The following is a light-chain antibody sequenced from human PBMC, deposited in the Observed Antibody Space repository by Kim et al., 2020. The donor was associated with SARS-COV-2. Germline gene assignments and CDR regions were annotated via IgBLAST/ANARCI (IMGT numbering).Light chain of an antibody. J-gene: IGLJ1*01. V-gene: IGLV2-23*02. Sequence: PGQSITISCTGTSSDVGSYNLVSWYQQHPGKAPRLMIYEVSKRPSGVSNRFSGFKSGNTASLTISGLQAEDEADYFCCSYTGRSAVFGTGTKVTVL. CDR3: CSYTGRSAV. CDR2: EVS. CDR1: SSDVGSYNL.